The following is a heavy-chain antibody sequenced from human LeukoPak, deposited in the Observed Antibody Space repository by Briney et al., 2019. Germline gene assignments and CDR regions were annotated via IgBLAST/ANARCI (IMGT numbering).Heavy chain of an antibody. CDR3: ARAPSRSFDI. CDR2: IIPIFGTA. V-gene: IGHV1-69*05. CDR1: GGTFSSYA. D-gene: IGHD3-16*02. J-gene: IGHJ3*02. Sequence: ASVKVSCKASGGTFSSYAISWVRQAPGQGLEWMGGIIPIFGTANYAQKFQGRVTITRESSTSTAYMEVTRLRSEDTAVYYCARAPSRSFDIWGQGTMVTVSS.